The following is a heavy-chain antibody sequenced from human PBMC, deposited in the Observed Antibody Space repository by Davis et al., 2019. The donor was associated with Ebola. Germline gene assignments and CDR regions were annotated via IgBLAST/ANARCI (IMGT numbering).Heavy chain of an antibody. CDR2: IAYDGSNK. Sequence: PGGSLRPSCAASGFTFSSYGMHWVRQAPGKGLEWVAVIAYDGSNKYYADSVKGRFTISRDNSKNTLYLQMNSLKTEDTAVYYCTTLGATVDYWGQGTLVTVSS. CDR1: GFTFSSYG. V-gene: IGHV3-30*03. D-gene: IGHD1-26*01. J-gene: IGHJ4*02. CDR3: TTLGATVDY.